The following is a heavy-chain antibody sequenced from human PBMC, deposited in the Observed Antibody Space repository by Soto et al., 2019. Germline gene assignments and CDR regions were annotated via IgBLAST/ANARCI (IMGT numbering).Heavy chain of an antibody. V-gene: IGHV3-23*01. D-gene: IGHD5-12*01. CDR1: GFTFTTFD. CDR2: VSGRDGST. Sequence: EVQLLESGGGLVQPGASLRLSCAASGFTFTTFDMSWPRQAPGKGLEWVSVVSGRDGSTSYADSLKGRFTISKDSSKNTLYLQMNRLRAEDTALYYCAKGAWLDYWGQGTLVTVSS. CDR3: AKGAWLDY. J-gene: IGHJ4*02.